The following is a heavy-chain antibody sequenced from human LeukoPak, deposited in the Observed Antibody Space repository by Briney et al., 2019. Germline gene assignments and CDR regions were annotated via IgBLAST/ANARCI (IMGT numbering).Heavy chain of an antibody. CDR1: GYTFISYY. V-gene: IGHV1-46*03. Sequence: ASVKVSCKASGYTFISYYMHWVRQAPGQGLEWMGIINPSGGSTSYAQKFQGRVTMTRDTSTSTVYMELSSLRSEDTAVYYCAREAVTIFGLVRTQTTKRPHRFDPWGQGTLVTVSS. J-gene: IGHJ5*02. D-gene: IGHD3-3*01. CDR2: INPSGGST. CDR3: AREAVTIFGLVRTQTTKRPHRFDP.